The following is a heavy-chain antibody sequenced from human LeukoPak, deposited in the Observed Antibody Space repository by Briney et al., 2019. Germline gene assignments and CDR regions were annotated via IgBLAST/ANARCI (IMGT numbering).Heavy chain of an antibody. D-gene: IGHD3-10*01. CDR2: INHSGGT. CDR3: ARATASGSGRAYDH. V-gene: IGHV4-34*01. Sequence: SETLSLTCAVYGGSFSDYSWSWIRQPPGKGLEWIGEINHSGGTKHNPSLMSRVIMSVDTSKNQFSLKVRSVTAADTAVYYCARATASGSGRAYDHWAQGNLVPVSS. CDR1: GGSFSDYS. J-gene: IGHJ4*02.